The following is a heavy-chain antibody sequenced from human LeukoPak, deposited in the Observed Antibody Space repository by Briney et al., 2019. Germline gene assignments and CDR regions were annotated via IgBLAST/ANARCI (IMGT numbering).Heavy chain of an antibody. V-gene: IGHV3-23*01. CDR1: GFTFSSHG. J-gene: IGHJ3*02. CDR2: ISGSGGST. Sequence: GGSLRLSCAASGFTFSSHGMTWVRQAPGKGLEWVSAISGSGGSTYFADSVKGRSTISRDNSKNTLYLQMNSLRAEDTAVYYCAKFGLAGSGRYHDAFDIWGQGTMVTVSS. CDR3: AKFGLAGSGRYHDAFDI. D-gene: IGHD3-10*01.